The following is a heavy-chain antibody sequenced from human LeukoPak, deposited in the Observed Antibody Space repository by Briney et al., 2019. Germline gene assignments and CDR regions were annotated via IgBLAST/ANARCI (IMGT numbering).Heavy chain of an antibody. J-gene: IGHJ3*02. D-gene: IGHD3-10*01. V-gene: IGHV4-59*08. CDR3: ARRGEGVAFDI. CDR1: GGSIRSYY. Sequence: SETLSLTCTVSGGSIRSYYWSWIRQPPGKGLEGIGYIYYSGSTNYNPSLKSRVTISVDTSKDQFSRKLSSVTAADTAVYYGARRGEGVAFDIWGGGTMVTVSS. CDR2: IYYSGST.